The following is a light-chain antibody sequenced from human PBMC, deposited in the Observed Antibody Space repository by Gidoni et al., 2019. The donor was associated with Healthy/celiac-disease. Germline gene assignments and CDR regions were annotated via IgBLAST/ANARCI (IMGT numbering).Light chain of an antibody. Sequence: QSAPTQHASAAGSPGRSITISCTVTSSDVGGYNYVSCYQQHPGKAPKLMIYDVSNQPSGVSNRFSGSKSGNTASLTISGLQAEDEADYYCSSYTSSSTLVFGGGTKLTVL. J-gene: IGLJ3*02. V-gene: IGLV2-14*01. CDR1: SSDVGGYNY. CDR2: DVS. CDR3: SSYTSSSTLV.